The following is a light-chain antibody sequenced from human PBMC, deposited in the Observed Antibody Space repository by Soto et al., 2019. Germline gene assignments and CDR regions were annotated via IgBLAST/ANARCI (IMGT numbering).Light chain of an antibody. J-gene: IGLJ2*01. CDR3: ASKAGSSRHVV. Sequence: QSVLTQPPSASGSPGRSVTISCTGSRSDIGDSNYVSWYQQHPRKAPKLIISEVINRPSGVPDRFSASKSGNTASLTISGLQAEDEADYYCASKAGSSRHVVFGGGTKLTVL. CDR1: RSDIGDSNY. V-gene: IGLV2-8*01. CDR2: EVI.